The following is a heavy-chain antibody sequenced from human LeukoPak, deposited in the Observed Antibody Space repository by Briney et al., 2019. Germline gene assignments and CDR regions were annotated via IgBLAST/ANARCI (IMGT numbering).Heavy chain of an antibody. CDR2: IKQDGSEK. CDR1: GFTFSSYW. CDR3: AGEYYDFWSGYYTDNWFDP. D-gene: IGHD3-3*01. Sequence: GGSLRLSCAASGFTFSSYWMSWVRQAPGKGLESVANIKQDGSEKYYVDSVKGRFTISRDNAKNSLYLQMNSLRAEDTAVYYCAGEYYDFWSGYYTDNWFDPWGQGTLVTVSS. J-gene: IGHJ5*02. V-gene: IGHV3-7*01.